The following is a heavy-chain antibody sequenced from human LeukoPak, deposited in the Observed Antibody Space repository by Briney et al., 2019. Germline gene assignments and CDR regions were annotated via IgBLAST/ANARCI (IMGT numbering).Heavy chain of an antibody. Sequence: GGSLRLSCAASGFTFSSYGMHWVRQAPGKGLEWVAVIWYDGSNKYYADSVKGRFTISRDNSKNTLYLQMNSLRAEDTAVYYCARVLKTRASGWYYFDYWGQGTLVTVPS. D-gene: IGHD6-19*01. CDR3: ARVLKTRASGWYYFDY. V-gene: IGHV3-33*01. CDR2: IWYDGSNK. CDR1: GFTFSSYG. J-gene: IGHJ4*02.